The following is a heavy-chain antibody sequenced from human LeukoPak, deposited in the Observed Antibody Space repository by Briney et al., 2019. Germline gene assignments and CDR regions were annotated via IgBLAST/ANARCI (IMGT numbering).Heavy chain of an antibody. D-gene: IGHD6-19*01. CDR1: GFTFSSYW. Sequence: PGGSLRLSCAASGFTFSSYWMHWVRHAPGKGLVLVSRINSDGSSTSYADSVKGRFTISRDNAKNTLYLQMNSLRAEDTAVYYCACIAVAGTGSDYWGQGTPVTVSS. J-gene: IGHJ4*02. CDR2: INSDGSST. CDR3: ACIAVAGTGSDY. V-gene: IGHV3-74*01.